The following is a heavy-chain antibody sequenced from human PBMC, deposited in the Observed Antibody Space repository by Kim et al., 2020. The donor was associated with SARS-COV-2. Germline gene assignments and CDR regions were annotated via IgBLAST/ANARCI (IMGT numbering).Heavy chain of an antibody. Sequence: GGSLRLSCAASGFTFSSYAMHWVRQAPGKGLEWVAVISYDGSNKYYADSVKGRFTISRDNSKNTLYLQMNSLRAEDTAVYYCARDFGSSSWELVDYYYMDVWGKGTTVTVSS. CDR3: ARDFGSSSWELVDYYYMDV. CDR1: GFTFSSYA. V-gene: IGHV3-30-3*01. D-gene: IGHD6-13*01. CDR2: ISYDGSNK. J-gene: IGHJ6*03.